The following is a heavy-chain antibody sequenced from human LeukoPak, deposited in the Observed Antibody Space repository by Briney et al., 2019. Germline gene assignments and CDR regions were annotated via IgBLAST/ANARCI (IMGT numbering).Heavy chain of an antibody. J-gene: IGHJ4*02. CDR2: IPSSKTYI. CDR3: ARDAKGYYFDH. Sequence: GGSLRLSCAASGFTFSSYSMNWVRQAAGKGLEWVSSIPSSKTYIYHADSVKGRFTISRDNAKNPLYLQMNSLRAEDTAVYYCARDAKGYYFDHWGQGTLVTVSS. CDR1: GFTFSSYS. V-gene: IGHV3-21*01. D-gene: IGHD3-16*01.